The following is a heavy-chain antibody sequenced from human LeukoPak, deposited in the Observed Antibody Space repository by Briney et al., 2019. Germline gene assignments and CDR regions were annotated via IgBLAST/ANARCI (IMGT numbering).Heavy chain of an antibody. CDR2: IKSKTDGGTT. CDR1: GFTFSNAW. J-gene: IGHJ4*02. Sequence: GGSLRLSCAASGFTFSNAWMSWVRQAPGKGLEWVGRIKSKTDGGTTDYAAPVKGRFTISRDDSKNTLYLQMNSLKTEDTAVYYCTGGSGSYYFDYWGQGTLVTVSS. CDR3: TGGSGSYYFDY. D-gene: IGHD3-10*01. V-gene: IGHV3-15*01.